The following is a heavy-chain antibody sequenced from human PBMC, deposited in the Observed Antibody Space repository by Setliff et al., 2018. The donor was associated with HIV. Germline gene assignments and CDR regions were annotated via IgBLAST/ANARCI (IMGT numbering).Heavy chain of an antibody. D-gene: IGHD2-15*01. J-gene: IGHJ4*03. Sequence: GASVKVSCKAFGYTFSTNAIHWVRQAPGQRLEWMGYINAGDDNTRYSEKFQGRVTITRDTSANTAYMELSSLRSEDTAVYYCARGSCSGCYLSDYWGQGTTVTVSS. CDR1: GYTFSTNA. V-gene: IGHV1-3*01. CDR2: INAGDDNT. CDR3: ARGSCSGCYLSDY.